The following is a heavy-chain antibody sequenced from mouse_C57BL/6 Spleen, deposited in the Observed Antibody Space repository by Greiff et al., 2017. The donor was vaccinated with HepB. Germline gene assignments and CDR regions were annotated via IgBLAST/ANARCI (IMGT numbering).Heavy chain of an antibody. J-gene: IGHJ3*01. D-gene: IGHD1-1*01. CDR2: ISGGGGNT. Sequence: EVQVVESGGGLVKPGGSLKLSCAASGFTFSSYTMSWVRQTPEKRLEWVATISGGGGNTYYPDSVKGRFTISRDNAKNTLYLQMSSLRSEDTALYYCARGYYYGSSYGFAYWGQGTLVTVSA. V-gene: IGHV5-9*01. CDR3: ARGYYYGSSYGFAY. CDR1: GFTFSSYT.